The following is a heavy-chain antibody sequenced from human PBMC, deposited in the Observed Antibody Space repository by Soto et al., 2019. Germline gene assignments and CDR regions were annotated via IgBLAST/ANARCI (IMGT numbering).Heavy chain of an antibody. V-gene: IGHV3-30-3*01. CDR2: ISYDGSNK. CDR3: ARDKYYYGSGSYGYYYYGMDV. CDR1: GFTFSSYA. D-gene: IGHD3-10*01. J-gene: IGHJ6*02. Sequence: QVQLVESGGGVVQPGRSLRLSCAASGFTFSSYAMHWVRQAPGKGMEWVAVISYDGSNKYYADSVKGRFTISRDNSKNTLYLQMNSLRAEDTAVYYCARDKYYYGSGSYGYYYYGMDVWGQGTTVTVSS.